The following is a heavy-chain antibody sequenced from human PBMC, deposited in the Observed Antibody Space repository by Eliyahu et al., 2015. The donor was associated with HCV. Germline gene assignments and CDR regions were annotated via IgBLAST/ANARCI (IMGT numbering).Heavy chain of an antibody. J-gene: IGHJ5*02. CDR3: ASGGGGIAVTGTGGWFDP. CDR1: GGPXPTYS. CDR2: IHYXGST. D-gene: IGHD6-19*01. Sequence: QVQLQESGPGLVKPSETLSLXCPXSGGPXPTYSWXWXRQPPGKGLEWIGYIHYXGSTNYNPSLKSRVTISIDTSKNQFSLNLTSVTAADTAMYYCASGGGGIAVTGTGGWFDPWGQGTLATVSS. V-gene: IGHV4-59*01.